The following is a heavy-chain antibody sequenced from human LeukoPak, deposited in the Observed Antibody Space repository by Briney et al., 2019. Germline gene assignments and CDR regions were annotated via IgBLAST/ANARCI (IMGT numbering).Heavy chain of an antibody. CDR1: GGSISGYY. Sequence: PSETLSLTCTVSGGSISGYYWSWIRQPPGKGLEWIGEINHSGSTNYNPSLKSRVTISVDTSKNQFSLKLSSVTAADTAVYYCARGRRFTKKAYMDVWGKGTTVTVSS. J-gene: IGHJ6*03. D-gene: IGHD3-3*01. CDR3: ARGRRFTKKAYMDV. V-gene: IGHV4-34*01. CDR2: INHSGST.